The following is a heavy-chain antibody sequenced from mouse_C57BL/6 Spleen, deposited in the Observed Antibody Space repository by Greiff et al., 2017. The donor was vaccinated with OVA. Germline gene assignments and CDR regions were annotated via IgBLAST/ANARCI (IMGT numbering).Heavy chain of an antibody. CDR1: GYTFTDYY. CDR2: INPNNGGT. CDR3: ARALYYDYAFEV. V-gene: IGHV1-26*01. J-gene: IGHJ1*03. D-gene: IGHD2-4*01. Sequence: EVQLQQSGPELVKPGASVKISCKASGYTFTDYYMNWVKQSHGKSLEWIGDINPNNGGTSYNQKFKGKATLTVDKSSSTAYMELRSLTSEDSAVYYCARALYYDYAFEVWGTETTGTVSS.